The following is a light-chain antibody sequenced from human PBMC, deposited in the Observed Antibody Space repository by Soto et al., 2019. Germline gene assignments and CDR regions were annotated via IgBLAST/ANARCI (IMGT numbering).Light chain of an antibody. V-gene: IGKV1-6*02. J-gene: IGKJ1*01. CDR2: AAS. CDR1: QDIRNE. CDR3: LQDYNYPRT. Sequence: AIQTTQSPSSLSAAVGDRVTITCRASQDIRNELGWYQQKPGKAPNLLIYAASSLHTGVPSRFSGSGSGSYFTLTISGLQPDDFATYYCLQDYNYPRTFGRGTKVEVK.